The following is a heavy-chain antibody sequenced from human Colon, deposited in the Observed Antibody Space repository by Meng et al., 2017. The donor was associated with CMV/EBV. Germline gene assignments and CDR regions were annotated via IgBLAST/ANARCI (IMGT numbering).Heavy chain of an antibody. V-gene: IGHV1-2*02. CDR3: ARVDSDSSGYYGPDF. D-gene: IGHD3-22*01. CDR1: GYTFTDHY. J-gene: IGHJ3*01. Sequence: ASVKVSCMASGYTFTDHYIQWVRQAPGQGLEWMGWINPNSGGTTYEPNFHGRVTMTRDTSTSTVYMEMTRLTSDDTAMYFCARVDSDSSGYYGPDFWGQGTMVTVSS. CDR2: INPNSGGT.